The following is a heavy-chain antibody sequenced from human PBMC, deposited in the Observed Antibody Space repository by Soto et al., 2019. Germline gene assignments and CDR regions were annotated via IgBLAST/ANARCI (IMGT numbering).Heavy chain of an antibody. D-gene: IGHD2-15*01. CDR2: IYASGST. Sequence: PSETLSLTCTVSGDSISSYYWSWIRQPAGKGLEWIGCIYASGSTDSNPSLKSRLSMSVETSKKQFSLKLSSVTAADTAVYYCAREKRAYCSGASCYYLDYWGQGTLVTVSS. CDR1: GDSISSYY. J-gene: IGHJ4*02. V-gene: IGHV4-4*07. CDR3: AREKRAYCSGASCYYLDY.